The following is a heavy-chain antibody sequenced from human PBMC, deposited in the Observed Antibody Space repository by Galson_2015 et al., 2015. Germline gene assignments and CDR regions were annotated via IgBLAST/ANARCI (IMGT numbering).Heavy chain of an antibody. J-gene: IGHJ4*02. V-gene: IGHV2-5*01. CDR3: AHSYVEMATTLLDY. D-gene: IGHD5-24*01. CDR1: GFSLSTRGVG. CDR2: IYWNDDK. Sequence: PALVKPTQTLTLTCTFSGFSLSTRGVGVGWIRQPPGKALEWLALIYWNDDKRYSPPLKSRLTITKDTSKNQVVLTMTNMDPVDTATYYCAHSYVEMATTLLDYWGQGTLVTVSS.